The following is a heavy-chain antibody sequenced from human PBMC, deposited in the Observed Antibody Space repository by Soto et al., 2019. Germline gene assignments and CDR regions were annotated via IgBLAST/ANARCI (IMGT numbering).Heavy chain of an antibody. V-gene: IGHV1-3*01. Sequence: ASVKVSCKASGYTFTSYGIHWVRQAPGQRLEWMGLINAGNGNTKYSQKFQGRVTLTRDTSASTAYMELSSLRSEDTAVYYCARLGFCGGESCYPLDSWGQGTMVTVSS. CDR3: ARLGFCGGESCYPLDS. CDR2: INAGNGNT. D-gene: IGHD2-15*01. J-gene: IGHJ3*02. CDR1: GYTFTSYG.